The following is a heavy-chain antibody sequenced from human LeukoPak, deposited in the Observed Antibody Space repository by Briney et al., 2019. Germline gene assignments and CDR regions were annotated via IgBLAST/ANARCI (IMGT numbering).Heavy chain of an antibody. CDR2: IRYDGSEK. CDR1: GFTFNTYG. Sequence: GGSLRLSCAASGFTFNTYGMHWVRQAPGKGLEWVAFIRYDGSEKYYADSVKGRFTISGDNSKNTLYLQMNSLRAEDTAVYYCARDPRGGDSSGYYSFDYWGQGTLVTVSS. V-gene: IGHV3-30*02. CDR3: ARDPRGGDSSGYYSFDY. D-gene: IGHD3-22*01. J-gene: IGHJ4*02.